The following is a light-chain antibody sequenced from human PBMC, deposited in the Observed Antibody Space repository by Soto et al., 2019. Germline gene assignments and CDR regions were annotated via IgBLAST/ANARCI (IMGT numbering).Light chain of an antibody. J-gene: IGKJ1*01. CDR1: KSVASN. V-gene: IGKV3-15*01. CDR2: GAS. Sequence: EIVMTQSPATLSVSPGERATLSCRPSKSVASNLAWYHQKPAQAPRLLIYGASTRATGIPARFSGSGSGTEFTLTISSLQSEDFAVYYCQHYNNWPRTFGQGTKVEIK. CDR3: QHYNNWPRT.